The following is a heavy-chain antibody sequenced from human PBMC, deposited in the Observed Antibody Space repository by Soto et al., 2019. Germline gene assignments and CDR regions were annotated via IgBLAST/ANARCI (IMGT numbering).Heavy chain of an antibody. V-gene: IGHV4-59*01. D-gene: IGHD2-15*01. Sequence: SETLSLTCAVSGGSINDYYWNWIRQTPGQGLEWIGHVYNKGSTNYNPSLKSRVTISVDTSKKQFSLKLSSVTAADTAVYYCAREESYCSGATCYNYGMDVWGQGTTVTVSS. CDR2: VYNKGST. CDR1: GGSINDYY. J-gene: IGHJ6*02. CDR3: AREESYCSGATCYNYGMDV.